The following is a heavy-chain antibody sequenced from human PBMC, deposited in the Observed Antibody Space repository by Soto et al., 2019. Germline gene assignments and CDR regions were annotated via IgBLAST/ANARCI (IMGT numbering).Heavy chain of an antibody. CDR2: ISFDGSKK. D-gene: IGHD2-15*01. V-gene: IGHV3-30*18. CDR1: GLTFSTYG. J-gene: IGHJ4*02. Sequence: GGSLRLSCAASGLTFSTYGMHWVRQAPGKGLEWVAGISFDGSKKYYADSAKGRFTISRDNSKNTLYVQMNSLTAGDTAVYYCVNGRTTGPDNDFDYWGQGTLVTVSS. CDR3: VNGRTTGPDNDFDY.